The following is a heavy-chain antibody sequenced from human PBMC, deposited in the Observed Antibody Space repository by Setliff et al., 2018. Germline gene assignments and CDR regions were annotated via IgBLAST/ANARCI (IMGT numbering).Heavy chain of an antibody. V-gene: IGHV1-18*01. Sequence: VSVKVSCKASGYIFTRYRITWVRQSPGQGLEWMGWISTRNDDTGYAQKFKGRVTLTTDTSTNTAFMELRSLRSDDTAVYYCTRGPKDFVVPPTANIFDYWGQGTVVTVSS. J-gene: IGHJ4*02. CDR3: TRGPKDFVVPPTANIFDY. CDR1: GYIFTRYR. D-gene: IGHD2-2*01. CDR2: ISTRNDDT.